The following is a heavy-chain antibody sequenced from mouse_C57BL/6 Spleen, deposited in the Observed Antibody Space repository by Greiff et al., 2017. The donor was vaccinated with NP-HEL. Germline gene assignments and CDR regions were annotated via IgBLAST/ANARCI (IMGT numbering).Heavy chain of an antibody. Sequence: VQLQESGAELVRPGTSVKVSCKASGYAFTNYLIEWVKQRPGQGLEWIGVINPGSGGTNYNEKFKGKATLTADKSSSTAYMQLSSLTSEDSAVYFCARRTAQATPFAYWGQGTLVTVSA. D-gene: IGHD3-2*02. CDR1: GYAFTNYL. CDR2: INPGSGGT. CDR3: ARRTAQATPFAY. J-gene: IGHJ3*01. V-gene: IGHV1-54*01.